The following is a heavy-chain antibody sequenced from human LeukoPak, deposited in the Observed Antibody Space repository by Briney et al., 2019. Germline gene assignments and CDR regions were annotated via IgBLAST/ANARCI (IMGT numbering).Heavy chain of an antibody. CDR1: GYTFTGYY. D-gene: IGHD3-3*01. V-gene: IGHV1-2*02. J-gene: IGHJ5*02. CDR3: ARDRGEYYDFWSGYGNWFDP. Sequence: ASVKVSCKASGYTFTGYYMHWVRQAPGQGLEWMGWINPNSGGTNYAQKFPGRVTMTRDTSISTAYMELSRLRSDDTAVYYCARDRGEYYDFWSGYGNWFDPWGQGTLVTVSS. CDR2: INPNSGGT.